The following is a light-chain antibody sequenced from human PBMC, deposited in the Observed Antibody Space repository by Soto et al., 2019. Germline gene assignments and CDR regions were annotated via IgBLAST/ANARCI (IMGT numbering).Light chain of an antibody. CDR1: SSNIGAGYD. Sequence: QSVLTQPPSVSGAPGQRVTISCTGSSSNIGAGYDVHWYQQLPGTAPKLLIYGNSNRPSGVPDRFSGSKSGTSASLAITGLQAEDEADYYRQSYDSSVSKVVFGGGTQLTVL. J-gene: IGLJ2*01. CDR2: GNS. V-gene: IGLV1-40*01. CDR3: QSYDSSVSKVV.